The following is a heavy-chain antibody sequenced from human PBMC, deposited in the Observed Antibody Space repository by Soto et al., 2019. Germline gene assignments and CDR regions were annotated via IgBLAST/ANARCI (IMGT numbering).Heavy chain of an antibody. D-gene: IGHD6-13*01. CDR1: GFTFSSYS. CDR2: ISSSSSYI. V-gene: IGHV3-21*01. J-gene: IGHJ6*02. CDR3: AREKRIAAAGTGGMDV. Sequence: GGSLRLSCAASGFTFSSYSMNWVRQAPGKGLEWVSSISSSSSYIYYADSVKGRFTISRDNAKNSLYLQMNSLRAEDTAVYYCAREKRIAAAGTGGMDVWGQGTTVTVSS.